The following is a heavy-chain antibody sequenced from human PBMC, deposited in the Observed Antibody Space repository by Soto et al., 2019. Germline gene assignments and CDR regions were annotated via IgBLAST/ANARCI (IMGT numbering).Heavy chain of an antibody. D-gene: IGHD5-12*01. Sequence: SETLSLTCTVSGDSVSSGAYYWGWIRQPPGKGLEWIGNIHYNGNTNYNPSLKSRVSMSVDTSKNQFSLRLISVTAADTAKYFCAREGNLGRWLQSLDFWGQGTLVTVSS. V-gene: IGHV4-61*08. CDR3: AREGNLGRWLQSLDF. J-gene: IGHJ4*02. CDR1: GDSVSSGAYY. CDR2: IHYNGNT.